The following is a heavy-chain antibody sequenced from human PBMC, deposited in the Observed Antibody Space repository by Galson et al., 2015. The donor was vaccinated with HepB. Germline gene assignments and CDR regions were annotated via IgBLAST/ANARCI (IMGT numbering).Heavy chain of an antibody. V-gene: IGHV3-23*01. CDR3: AKGYDVFGVVMFSAFDI. Sequence: SLRLSCAASGFTFSSYAMSWVRQAPGKGLEWVSAISGSGGSTYYADSVKGRFTISRDNSKNTLYLQMNSLRAEDTAVYYCAKGYDVFGVVMFSAFDIWGQGTMVTVSS. J-gene: IGHJ3*02. CDR2: ISGSGGST. D-gene: IGHD3-3*01. CDR1: GFTFSSYA.